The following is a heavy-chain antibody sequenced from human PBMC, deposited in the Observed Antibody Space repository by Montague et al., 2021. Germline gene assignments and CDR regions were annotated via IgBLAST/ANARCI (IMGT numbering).Heavy chain of an antibody. CDR3: AVGSESAWELLDH. J-gene: IGHJ4*02. CDR1: GDSISSKYF. CDR2: IYHGTT. Sequence: SETLSLTCTVSGDSISSKYFCSWVRQPLGKGLEWIGEIYHGTTSYSPSLKCRLTVSMDTSKNQFSLKLSSVTAADTAIYYCAVGSESAWELLDHWGQGILVTVS. D-gene: IGHD1-7*01. V-gene: IGHV4-4*02.